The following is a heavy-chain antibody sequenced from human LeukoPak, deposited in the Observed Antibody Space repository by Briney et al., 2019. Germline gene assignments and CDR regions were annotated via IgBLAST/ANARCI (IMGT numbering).Heavy chain of an antibody. V-gene: IGHV3-23*01. J-gene: IGHJ4*02. CDR2: ISGSGGST. Sequence: GGSLRLSCAVSGFTFSSYAMSWVRQAPGKGLEWVSAISGSGGSTYYADSVKGRFTISRDNSKNTLYLQMNSLRAEDTAVYYCARGAYDYVWGSYLDYWGQGTLVTVSS. CDR3: ARGAYDYVWGSYLDY. D-gene: IGHD3-16*01. CDR1: GFTFSSYA.